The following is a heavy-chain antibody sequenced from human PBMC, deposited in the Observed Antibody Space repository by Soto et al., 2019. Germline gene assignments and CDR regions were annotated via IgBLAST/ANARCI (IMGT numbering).Heavy chain of an antibody. CDR2: ISAYNGNT. CDR1: GYTFTSYG. Sequence: ASVKVSCKASGYTFTSYGISLVRQAPGQGLEWMGWISAYNGNTNYAQKLQGRVTMTTDTSTSTAYMELRSLRSDDTAVYYCARSSYGDYYMDVWGKGTTVTVSS. J-gene: IGHJ6*03. D-gene: IGHD3-10*01. V-gene: IGHV1-18*01. CDR3: ARSSYGDYYMDV.